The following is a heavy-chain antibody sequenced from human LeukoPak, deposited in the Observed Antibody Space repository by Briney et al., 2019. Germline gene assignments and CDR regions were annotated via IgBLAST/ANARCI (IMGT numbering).Heavy chain of an antibody. D-gene: IGHD5-24*01. CDR1: GFAFSSYD. CDR2: IGTAGDT. Sequence: GGTLRLSCAASGFAFSSYDMHWVRQATGKGLEWVSAIGTAGDTYYPGSVKGRFTISRENAKNSLYLQMNSLRAGDTAVYYCARMGYYYYMDVWGKGTTVTVSS. CDR3: ARMGYYYYMDV. J-gene: IGHJ6*03. V-gene: IGHV3-13*01.